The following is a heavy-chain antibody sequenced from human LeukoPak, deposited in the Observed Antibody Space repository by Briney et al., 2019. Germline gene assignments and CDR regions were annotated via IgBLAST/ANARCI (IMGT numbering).Heavy chain of an antibody. CDR3: ARLTYNWNSIDY. Sequence: SETLSLTCTVSGGSVSSGSYYWSWIRQPPGKGLEWIGYIYYSGSTNYNPSLKSRVTISVDTSKNHFSLKLSSVTAADTAVYYCARLTYNWNSIDYWGQGALVTVSS. V-gene: IGHV4-61*03. J-gene: IGHJ4*02. CDR1: GGSVSSGSYY. CDR2: IYYSGST. D-gene: IGHD1-7*01.